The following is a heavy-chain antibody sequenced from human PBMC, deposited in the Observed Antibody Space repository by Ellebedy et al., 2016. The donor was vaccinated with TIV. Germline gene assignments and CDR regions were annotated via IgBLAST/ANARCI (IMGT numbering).Heavy chain of an antibody. CDR3: ARKTIKDSSSWYVTPDY. J-gene: IGHJ4*02. V-gene: IGHV3-21*01. CDR2: ISSSSSYI. CDR1: GFTFSSYG. Sequence: PGGSLRLSCAASGFTFSSYGMHWVRQAPGKGLEWVSSISSSSSYIYYADSVKGRFTISRDNAKNSLYLQMNSLRAEDTAVYYCARKTIKDSSSWYVTPDYWGQGTLVTVSS. D-gene: IGHD6-13*01.